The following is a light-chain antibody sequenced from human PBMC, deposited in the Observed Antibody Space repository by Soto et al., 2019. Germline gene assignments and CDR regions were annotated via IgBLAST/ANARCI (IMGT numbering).Light chain of an antibody. V-gene: IGKV3-15*01. CDR3: QQYANWPRT. CDR2: DRS. Sequence: EIVMTQSPATLSVSPGEGATLSCRASQGIGSTLAWYQLKPGQTPRRLIYDRSIRATGVPARFRGSASGTAFTLTITSLESEDFAVYYCQQYANWPRTFGGGTRVESK. J-gene: IGKJ4*01. CDR1: QGIGST.